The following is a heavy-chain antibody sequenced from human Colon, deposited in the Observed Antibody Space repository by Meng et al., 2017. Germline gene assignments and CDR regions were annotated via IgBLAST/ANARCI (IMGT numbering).Heavy chain of an antibody. V-gene: IGHV4-30-4*01. D-gene: IGHD4-17*01. CDR2: IYYSGST. Sequence: QVQSEERGPGLVHPSQTLSLTCTVSGGSISSGDYYWSWIRQPPGKGLEWIGYIYYSGSTYSNASLKSRVTISIDRSKNQFSLKLSSVTAADTAVYYCARDRKHYGERGWFDPWGQGTLVTVSS. J-gene: IGHJ5*02. CDR1: GGSISSGDYY. CDR3: ARDRKHYGERGWFDP.